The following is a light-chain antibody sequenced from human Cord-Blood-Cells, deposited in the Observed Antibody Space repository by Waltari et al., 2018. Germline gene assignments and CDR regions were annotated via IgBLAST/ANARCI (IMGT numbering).Light chain of an antibody. J-gene: IGKJ3*01. CDR2: AAS. CDR3: QQSYSIFT. V-gene: IGKV1-39*01. CDR1: QSISSY. Sequence: DIQMTQSPSSLSASVGDRVTITCRASQSISSYLNWYQQKPGKAPKLLIYAASSLQSGVPSMFSGSGSGTDFTLTISSLQPEDFATYYCQQSYSIFTFGPGTKVDIK.